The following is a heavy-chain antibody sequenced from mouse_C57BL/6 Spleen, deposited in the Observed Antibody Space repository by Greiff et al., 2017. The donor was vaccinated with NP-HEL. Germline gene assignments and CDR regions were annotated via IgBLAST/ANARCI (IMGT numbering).Heavy chain of an antibody. V-gene: IGHV5-9*01. J-gene: IGHJ2*01. CDR1: GFTFSSYT. CDR2: ISGGGGNT. CDR3: ARHEGGTPYFDY. D-gene: IGHD3-3*01. Sequence: EVQLVESGGGLVKPGGSLKLSCAASGFTFSSYTMSWVRQTPEKRLEWVATISGGGGNTYYPDSVKGRFTISRDNAKNTLYLQMSSLRSEDTALYYCARHEGGTPYFDYWGQGTTLTVSS.